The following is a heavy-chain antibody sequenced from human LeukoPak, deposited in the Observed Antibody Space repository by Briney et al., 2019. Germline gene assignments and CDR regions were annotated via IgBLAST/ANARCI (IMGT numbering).Heavy chain of an antibody. V-gene: IGHV4-31*03. D-gene: IGHD3-10*01. CDR1: GGSISSGGYY. J-gene: IGHJ4*02. CDR2: IYYSGST. CDR3: ARGPPYFTFYYGSGSPTLDY. Sequence: RPSQTLSLTCTVSGGSISSGGYYWSWIRQHPGKGLEWIGYIYYSGSTYYNPSLKSRATISVDTSKNQFSLKLSSVTAADTAVYYCARGPPYFTFYYGSGSPTLDYWGQGTLVTVSS.